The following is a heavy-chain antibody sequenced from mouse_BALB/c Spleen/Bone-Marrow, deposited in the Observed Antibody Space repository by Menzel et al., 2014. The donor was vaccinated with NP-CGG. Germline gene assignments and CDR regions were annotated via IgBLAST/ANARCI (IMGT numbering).Heavy chain of an antibody. J-gene: IGHJ3*01. CDR1: GFTFSNYG. V-gene: IGHV5-6-3*01. Sequence: EVQGVESGGGLVQPGGSLKLSCAASGFTFSNYGMSWVRQTPDKRLDLVATINSNGGTTYYPDSVKGRFTISRDNAKNTLYLQMSSLKSEDTAMYFCARGLYYVAYGPGFAYWGRGTLVTVSA. CDR3: ARGLYYVAYGPGFAY. CDR2: INSNGGTT. D-gene: IGHD2-13*01.